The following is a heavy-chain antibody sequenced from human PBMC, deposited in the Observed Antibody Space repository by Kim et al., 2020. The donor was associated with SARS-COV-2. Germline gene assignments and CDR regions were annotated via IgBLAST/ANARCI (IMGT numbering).Heavy chain of an antibody. CDR3: VKPRGQQWLVPFDN. CDR2: ISHDGSQK. D-gene: IGHD6-19*01. J-gene: IGHJ4*02. CDR1: GFDFSSHV. Sequence: GGSLRLSCEASGFDFSSHVMHWVRQAPGKGLEWVAVISHDGSQKYFAGSVTGRFTISRDNSKKVVYLQMSDPRVEDTAVYYCVKPRGQQWLVPFDNWGQGILVTVSS. V-gene: IGHV3-30*03.